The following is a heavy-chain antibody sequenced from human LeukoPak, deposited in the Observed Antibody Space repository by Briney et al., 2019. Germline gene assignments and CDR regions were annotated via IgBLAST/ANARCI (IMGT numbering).Heavy chain of an antibody. CDR1: GASISSGGYY. Sequence: SETLSLTCTVSGASISSGGYYWSWIRQHPGKGLEWIGYISYSGSPYYNPSLKSRVTISVDTSRNQFSLKLSSVAAADTAVYYCARGPHCSSTSCYSEYFHHWGQGTLVTVSS. CDR3: ARGPHCSSTSCYSEYFHH. CDR2: ISYSGSP. V-gene: IGHV4-31*03. J-gene: IGHJ1*01. D-gene: IGHD2-2*01.